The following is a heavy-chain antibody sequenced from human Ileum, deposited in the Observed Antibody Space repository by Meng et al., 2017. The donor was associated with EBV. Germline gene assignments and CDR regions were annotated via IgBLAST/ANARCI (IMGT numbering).Heavy chain of an antibody. CDR3: ASHPGGNSQYYSSGDDY. D-gene: IGHD3-22*01. Sequence: QVRLQEGGSGRLQPSETLTLPVAVCGGSFSRYSWSWIRQPPGKGLEWIGEINHRGGAFYNPSLKRRVTMSIDTSKNQFSLKLNSVTAADTAVYYCASHPGGNSQYYSSGDDYWGQGALVTVSS. V-gene: IGHV4-34*01. J-gene: IGHJ4*02. CDR2: INHRGGA. CDR1: GGSFSRYS.